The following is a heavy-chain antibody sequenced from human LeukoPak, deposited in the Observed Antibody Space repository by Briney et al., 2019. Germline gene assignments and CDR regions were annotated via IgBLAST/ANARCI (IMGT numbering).Heavy chain of an antibody. CDR3: ARGSVAAFDI. V-gene: IGHV3-21*01. Sequence: PGGSLRLSCAASGFTFSSYSMNWVRQAPGMGLEWVSSISSSSSYIYYADSLKGRFTISRDNAKNSLYLQMHSLSAEDTAVYYCARGSVAAFDIWGQGTIATVSS. CDR2: ISSSSSYI. J-gene: IGHJ3*02. CDR1: GFTFSSYS.